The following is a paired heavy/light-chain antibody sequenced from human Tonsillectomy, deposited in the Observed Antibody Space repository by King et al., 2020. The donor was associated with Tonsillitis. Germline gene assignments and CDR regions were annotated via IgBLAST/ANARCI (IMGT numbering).Heavy chain of an antibody. D-gene: IGHD2-2*01. CDR1: GFTFSNYA. Sequence: DVHLLESGGGLVQPGGSLRLSCAASGFTFSNYAMSWVRQAPGKGLEWVSAISGSGNITNYADSVKGRFTISRDNSKNTMYLQMNSLRADDTAVYYCAKEPCAITSCYPINWFDPWGQGTLVTVSS. CDR2: ISGSGNIT. V-gene: IGHV3-23*01. J-gene: IGHJ5*02. CDR3: AKEPCAITSCYPINWFDP.
Light chain of an antibody. CDR2: QDN. CDR1: KLGDKY. Sequence: SYELTQPPSMSVSPGQTASITCSGDKLGDKYACWYQQKPGQSPVLVIYQDNKRPSGIPERFSGSNSGNTATLTISGTQSMDEADYYCQAWAGSTAVFGGGTKLTVL. J-gene: IGLJ3*02. V-gene: IGLV3-1*01. CDR3: QAWAGSTAV.